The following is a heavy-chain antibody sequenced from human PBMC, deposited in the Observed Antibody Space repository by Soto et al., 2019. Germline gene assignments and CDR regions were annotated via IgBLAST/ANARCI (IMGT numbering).Heavy chain of an antibody. CDR3: ARGLRIYYDRSGLHY. CDR2: ISYTGSTI. Sequence: GGSLRLSCAASGFTFSNYEMNWVRQTPGKGLEWVSYISYTGSTIYYADSVRGRFTISRDNSKNSLYLQMNSLRAEDTAVYYCARGLRIYYDRSGLHYWGQGTLVTVSS. V-gene: IGHV3-48*03. D-gene: IGHD3-22*01. CDR1: GFTFSNYE. J-gene: IGHJ4*02.